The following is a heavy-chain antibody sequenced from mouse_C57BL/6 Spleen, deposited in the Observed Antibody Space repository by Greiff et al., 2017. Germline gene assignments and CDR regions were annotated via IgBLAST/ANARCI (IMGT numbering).Heavy chain of an antibody. V-gene: IGHV1-15*01. CDR3: TREGYWDPFAY. CDR2: IDPETGGT. Sequence: VQLQQSGAELVRPGASVTLSCKASGYTFTDYEMHWVKQTPVHGLEWIGAIDPETGGTAYNQKFKGKAILTADKSSSTAYMELRSLTSEDSAVYYCTREGYWDPFAYWGQGTLVTVSA. CDR1: GYTFTDYE. D-gene: IGHD4-1*01. J-gene: IGHJ3*01.